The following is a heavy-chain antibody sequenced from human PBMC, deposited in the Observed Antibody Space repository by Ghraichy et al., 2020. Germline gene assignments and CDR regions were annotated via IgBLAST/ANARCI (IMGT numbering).Heavy chain of an antibody. D-gene: IGHD1-26*01. Sequence: ETLSLTCTVSGGSISSYYWSWIRQPPGKGLEWIGYIYYSGSTNYNPSLKSRVTISVDTSKNQFSLKLSSVTAADTAVYYCARDRSGSYYDYWGQGTLVTV. J-gene: IGHJ4*02. CDR3: ARDRSGSYYDY. V-gene: IGHV4-59*01. CDR2: IYYSGST. CDR1: GGSISSYY.